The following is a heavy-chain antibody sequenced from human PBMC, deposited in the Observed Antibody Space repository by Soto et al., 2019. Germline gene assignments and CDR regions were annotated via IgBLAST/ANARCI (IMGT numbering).Heavy chain of an antibody. CDR3: ARDNSGSDDAFDI. J-gene: IGHJ3*02. Sequence: GGSLRLSCAASGFTFSSYSMNWVRQAPGKGLEWVSSISSSSSYIYYADSVKGRFTISRDNAKNSLDLQMNSLRAEDTAVYYCARDNSGSDDAFDIWGQRTMVTVSS. CDR1: GFTFSSYS. V-gene: IGHV3-21*01. D-gene: IGHD5-12*01. CDR2: ISSSSSYI.